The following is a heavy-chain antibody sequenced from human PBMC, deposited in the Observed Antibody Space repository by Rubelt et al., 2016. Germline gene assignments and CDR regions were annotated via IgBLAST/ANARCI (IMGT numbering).Heavy chain of an antibody. CDR3: ARGGHDSGGYYLYYFDY. CDR1: GGTFSSYA. V-gene: IGHV1-69*04. J-gene: IGHJ4*02. Sequence: QVQLVQSGAEVKKPGSSVKVSCKASGGTFSSYAISWVRQAPGQGLEWMGRVIAILGIAHYAQRFQGGVTITADKATSTADMELSSLRSEDTAVYHCARGGHDSGGYYLYYFDYWGQGTLVTVSS. D-gene: IGHD3-22*01. CDR2: VIAILGIA.